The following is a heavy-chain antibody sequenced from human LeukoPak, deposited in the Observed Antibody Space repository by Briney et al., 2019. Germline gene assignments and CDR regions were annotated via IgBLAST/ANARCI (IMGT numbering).Heavy chain of an antibody. CDR1: GGSISSSSYY. D-gene: IGHD4-17*01. CDR3: ASMTTVTTSFDY. J-gene: IGHJ4*02. Sequence: PSETLSLTCTVSGGSISSSSYYWGWSRQPPGRGREWIGSIYYSGSTYYNPSLKSRVTISVDTSKNQFSLKLSSVTAADTAVYYCASMTTVTTSFDYWGQGTLVTVSS. CDR2: IYYSGST. V-gene: IGHV4-39*01.